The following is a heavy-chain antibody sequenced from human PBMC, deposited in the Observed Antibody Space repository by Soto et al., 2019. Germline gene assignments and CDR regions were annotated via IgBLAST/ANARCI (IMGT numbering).Heavy chain of an antibody. CDR3: AKEQGLGIPGGYDAFDI. Sequence: EVQLLESGGGLVQPGGSLRLSCAASGFIFSGYAMTWVRQAPGKGLEWVSAISVSGGYTYYADAVKGRFTISRDNSKNTVYVQMNSLRVEDTAVDCCAKEQGLGIPGGYDAFDIWGQGTMVTVSS. CDR2: ISVSGGYT. J-gene: IGHJ3*02. D-gene: IGHD7-27*01. CDR1: GFIFSGYA. V-gene: IGHV3-23*01.